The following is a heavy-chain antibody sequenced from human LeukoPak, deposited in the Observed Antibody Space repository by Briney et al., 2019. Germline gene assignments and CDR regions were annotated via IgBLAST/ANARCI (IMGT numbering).Heavy chain of an antibody. Sequence: PSETLSLTCAVYGGSFSGYYWSWIRQPPGRGLEWIGYIYYSGSTNYNPSLKSRVTISADTSKNQFSLKVSSVTAADTGVYYCARAGYSYGSIVFDYWGQGTLVTVSS. J-gene: IGHJ4*02. CDR1: GGSFSGYY. CDR2: IYYSGST. V-gene: IGHV4-59*01. D-gene: IGHD5-18*01. CDR3: ARAGYSYGSIVFDY.